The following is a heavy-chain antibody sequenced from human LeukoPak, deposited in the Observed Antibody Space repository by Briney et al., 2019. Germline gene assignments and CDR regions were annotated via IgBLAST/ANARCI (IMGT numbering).Heavy chain of an antibody. Sequence: GASVKVSCKASGYIFTAYDLHWVRQAPGQGLEWMGRIIPNSGATNYAQNFQGRVTLTRDTSISTAYMELSRLSPDDTAVYYCARAANSGYYFDYWGQGTLVTVSS. CDR2: IIPNSGAT. D-gene: IGHD1-26*01. CDR1: GYIFTAYD. CDR3: ARAANSGYYFDY. J-gene: IGHJ4*02. V-gene: IGHV1-2*06.